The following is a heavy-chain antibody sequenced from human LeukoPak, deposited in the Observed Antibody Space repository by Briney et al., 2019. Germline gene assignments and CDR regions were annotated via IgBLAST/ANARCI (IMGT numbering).Heavy chain of an antibody. D-gene: IGHD3-22*01. CDR3: ARVDYYDSSGYYLPSAFDY. CDR1: GYTFTSYY. J-gene: IGHJ4*02. V-gene: IGHV1-46*01. Sequence: VASVKVSCKASGYTFTSYYMHWVRQAPGEGLEWMGIINPTGGSTSYAQKFQGRVTMTRDTSTSTVYMELSSLRSDDTAVYYCARVDYYDSSGYYLPSAFDYWGQGTLVTVSS. CDR2: INPTGGST.